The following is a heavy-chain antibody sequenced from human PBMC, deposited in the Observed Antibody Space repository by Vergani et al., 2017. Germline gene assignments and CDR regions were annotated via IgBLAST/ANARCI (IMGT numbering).Heavy chain of an antibody. D-gene: IGHD2-2*01. CDR2: INPNSGGT. V-gene: IGHV1-2*02. CDR1: GYTFTGYY. CDR3: AAAVVVPAAMSAFDI. J-gene: IGHJ3*02. Sequence: QVQLVQSGAEVKKPGASVKVSCKASGYTFTGYYMHWVRQAPGQGLEWMGWINPNSGGTNYAQKFQGRVTMTRDTSISTAYMGLSRLRSDDTAVYYCAAAVVVPAAMSAFDIWGQGTMVTVSS.